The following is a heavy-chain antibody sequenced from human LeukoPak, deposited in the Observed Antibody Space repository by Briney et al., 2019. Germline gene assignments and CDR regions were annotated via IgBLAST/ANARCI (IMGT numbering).Heavy chain of an antibody. Sequence: PSETLSLTRTVSGGSISSYYWSWIRQPPGKGLEWIGYIYYSGSTNYNPSLKSRVTISVDTSKNQFSLKLSSVTAADTAVYYCARGRSYGYSSGWYRAFDIWGQGTMVTVSS. J-gene: IGHJ3*02. CDR2: IYYSGST. CDR1: GGSISSYY. V-gene: IGHV4-59*01. CDR3: ARGRSYGYSSGWYRAFDI. D-gene: IGHD6-19*01.